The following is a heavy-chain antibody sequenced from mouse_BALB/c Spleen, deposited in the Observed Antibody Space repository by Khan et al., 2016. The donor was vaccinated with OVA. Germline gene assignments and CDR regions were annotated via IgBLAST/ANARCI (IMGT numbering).Heavy chain of an antibody. D-gene: IGHD3-1*01. Sequence: EVQLQESGPGLVKPSQSLSLTCSVTGYSITSGYFWNWIRQFPGNKLEWMGYIRYDGNSNYNPSLKNRISITRDTSKNQFFLKLNSVNSEDTNTYYWARGGSAGTAWFAYWGQGTLVTVSA. V-gene: IGHV3-6*02. CDR2: IRYDGNS. CDR1: GYSITSGYF. CDR3: ARGGSAGTAWFAY. J-gene: IGHJ3*01.